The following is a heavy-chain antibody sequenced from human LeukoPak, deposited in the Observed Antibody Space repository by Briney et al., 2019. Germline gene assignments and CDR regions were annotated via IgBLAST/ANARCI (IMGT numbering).Heavy chain of an antibody. J-gene: IGHJ4*02. D-gene: IGHD2-2*01. CDR3: AKLQTAVVPAATLGFDS. V-gene: IGHV3-23*01. CDR2: ISGSGGST. CDR1: GFTFSNYG. Sequence: GGSLRLSCAASGFTFSNYGMSWVRQAPGKGLEWVSAISGSGGSTYYADSVKGRFTISRDNSKNTLYLQMSSLRSEDTAVYYCAKLQTAVVPAATLGFDSWGQGTLVTVSS.